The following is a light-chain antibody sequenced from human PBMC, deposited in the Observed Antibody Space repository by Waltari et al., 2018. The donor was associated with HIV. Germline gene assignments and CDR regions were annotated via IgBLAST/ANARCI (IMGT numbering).Light chain of an antibody. CDR3: SAYTMSGSLV. J-gene: IGLJ2*01. Sequence: QSALTQPASLSGSPGQSITITCSGTGSDIALYDLVSWYRQEPGKAPRLLIYGVSNRPSEISRRFSGSKARTTASLTISALQADDEGDYYCSAYTMSGSLVFGGGTKLTVL. CDR2: GVS. V-gene: IGLV2-14*01. CDR1: GSDIALYDL.